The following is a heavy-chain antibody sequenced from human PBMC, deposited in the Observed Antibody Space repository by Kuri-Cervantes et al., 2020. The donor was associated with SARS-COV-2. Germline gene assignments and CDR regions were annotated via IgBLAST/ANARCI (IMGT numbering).Heavy chain of an antibody. CDR3: AKDISSVATSANFDY. CDR1: GFTFDDYA. D-gene: IGHD5-12*01. Sequence: SLKISCVASGFTFDDYAMHWVRQAPGKGLEWVSGISWRGIKDYADTFKGRFIITRDNAKNSLYLQMNSLRAEDPAFYYCAKDISSVATSANFDYWGQGTLVTVSS. J-gene: IGHJ4*02. V-gene: IGHV3-9*01. CDR2: ISWRGIK.